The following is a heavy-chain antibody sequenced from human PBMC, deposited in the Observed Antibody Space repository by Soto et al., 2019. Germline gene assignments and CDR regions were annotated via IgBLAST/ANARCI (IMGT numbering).Heavy chain of an antibody. D-gene: IGHD3-10*01. CDR3: AKDTGADY. CDR2: ISYDGSDQ. J-gene: IGHJ4*02. CDR1: GFTFSSYG. V-gene: IGHV3-30*18. Sequence: QVQLVESGGGVVQPGRSLRLSCAASGFTFSSYGMYWVRQAPGKGLEWVARISYDGSDQFYGDSVKGRFTISRDNSKNNRYVQMNSLRSEDTAVYYCAKDTGADYWGQGTVVTVSA.